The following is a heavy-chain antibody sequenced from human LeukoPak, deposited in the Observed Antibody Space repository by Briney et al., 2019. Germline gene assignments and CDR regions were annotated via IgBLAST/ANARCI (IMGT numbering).Heavy chain of an antibody. D-gene: IGHD6-19*01. CDR1: GFTFSNYW. CDR2: INEDGSEK. Sequence: GGSLRLSCSVSGFTFSNYWMTWVRQAPGRGLECLAIINEDGSEKHHVDSVKGRFTISRDNAKNLLFLEMNRLRDEDTAVYYCARDGSVTYHTAFDYWGQGTLVSVS. CDR3: ARDGSVTYHTAFDY. J-gene: IGHJ4*02. V-gene: IGHV3-7*01.